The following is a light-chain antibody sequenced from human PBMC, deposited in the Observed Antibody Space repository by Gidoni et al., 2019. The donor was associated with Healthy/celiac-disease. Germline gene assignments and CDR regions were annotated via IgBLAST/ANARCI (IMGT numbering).Light chain of an antibody. V-gene: IGKV3-11*01. J-gene: IGKJ4*01. CDR3: QQRSSWPQVT. CDR1: QSVSSY. Sequence: EIALTQSPATLSLSPGERATLSCRASQSVSSYLAWYQQKPGQAPRLLIYDASNRATGIPARFSGSGSGTDFTLTISSLEPEDFAVYYCQQRSSWPQVTFGGGTKVEIK. CDR2: DAS.